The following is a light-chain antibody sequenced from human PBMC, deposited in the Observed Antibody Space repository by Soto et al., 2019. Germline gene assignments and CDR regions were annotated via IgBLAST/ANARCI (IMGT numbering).Light chain of an antibody. V-gene: IGLV2-8*01. J-gene: IGLJ3*02. CDR2: EVS. Sequence: QSALTQPPSASGSPGQSVTISCTGTSSDVGGYNYVSWYQQHPGKAPKLMIYEVSKRPSGVPDRFSGSKSGNTAFLTVSGLQAEDEADYYRRSNAGRHHLGFGGGTKLTVL. CDR3: RSNAGRHHLG. CDR1: SSDVGGYNY.